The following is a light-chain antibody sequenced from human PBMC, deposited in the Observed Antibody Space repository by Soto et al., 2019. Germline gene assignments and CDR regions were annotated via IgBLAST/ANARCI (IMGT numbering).Light chain of an antibody. CDR2: AAS. Sequence: DSQMTQSPSSLSASVGDRVSVTCRASQSISTFLNWYQQRPGEAPKLLIYAASSLQSGVPSRFSGSGSGADFTLTIGSLQPEDFATYYCQQSYPTPRTFGQGTKVEVK. J-gene: IGKJ1*01. CDR3: QQSYPTPRT. CDR1: QSISTF. V-gene: IGKV1-39*01.